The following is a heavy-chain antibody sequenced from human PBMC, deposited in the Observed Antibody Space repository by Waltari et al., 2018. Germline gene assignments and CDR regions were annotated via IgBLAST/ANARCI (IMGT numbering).Heavy chain of an antibody. J-gene: IGHJ6*02. CDR1: GFTFSSYA. V-gene: IGHV3-30-3*01. CDR2: ISYDGSNK. D-gene: IGHD6-6*01. Sequence: QVQLVESGGGVVQPGRSLRLSCAASGFTFSSYAMPWVRQAPGKGLEWVAVISYDGSNKYYADSVKGRFTISRDNYKNTLYLQMNSLRAEDTAVYYCARAGSSPYYYYYGMDVWGQGTTVTVSS. CDR3: ARAGSSPYYYYYGMDV.